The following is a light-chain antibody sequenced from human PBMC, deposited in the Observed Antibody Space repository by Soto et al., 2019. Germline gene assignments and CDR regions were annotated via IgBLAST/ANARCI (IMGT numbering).Light chain of an antibody. Sequence: EVGMTQSPATLSVFPGERVTLSCRASENVGSNLAWYQQKPDQPPRLLFYGASTRATGVPARFSGSGSGTDFTLSISSLQSEDFALYYCQQYNNWLTFGGGTKVEIE. CDR1: ENVGSN. V-gene: IGKV3-15*01. J-gene: IGKJ4*01. CDR3: QQYNNWLT. CDR2: GAS.